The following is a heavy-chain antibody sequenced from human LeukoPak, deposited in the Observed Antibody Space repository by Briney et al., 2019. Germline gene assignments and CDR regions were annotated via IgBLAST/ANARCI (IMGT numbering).Heavy chain of an antibody. V-gene: IGHV4-39*01. CDR2: IYYSGST. CDR3: ASDRYYDFWSGYPNWFDP. Sequence: PSETLSLTCTVSGGSISSSSYYWGWIRQPPGKGLEWIGSIYYSGSTYYNPSLKSRVTISVDTSKNQFSLKLSSVTAADTAVYYCASDRYYDFWSGYPNWFDPWGQGTLVTVSS. D-gene: IGHD3-3*01. CDR1: GGSISSSSYY. J-gene: IGHJ5*02.